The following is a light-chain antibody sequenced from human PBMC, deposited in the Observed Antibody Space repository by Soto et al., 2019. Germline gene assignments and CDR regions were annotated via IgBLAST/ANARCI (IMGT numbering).Light chain of an antibody. V-gene: IGLV1-40*01. CDR3: QSYDSSLSGVV. CDR2: DNN. J-gene: IGLJ2*01. CDR1: SSNIGTGYN. Sequence: QAVVTQPPSVSGAPGQRVTISCTGSSSNIGTGYNVHWYQKLPRTAPKLLIYDNNNRPSGVPDRFSGSRSGTSASLAITGLQAEDEADYYCQSYDSSLSGVVFGGGTKLTVL.